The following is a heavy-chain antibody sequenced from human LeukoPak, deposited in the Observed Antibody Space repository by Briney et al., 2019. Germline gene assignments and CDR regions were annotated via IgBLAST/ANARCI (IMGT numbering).Heavy chain of an antibody. CDR2: MNPNSGNT. CDR1: GYTFTSYD. CDR3: ARHLDIVAPFDY. Sequence: ASVKVSCTASGYTFTSYDINWVRQATGQGLEWMGWMNPNSGNTGYAQKFQGRVTMTRNTSISTAYMELSSLRSEDTAVYYCARHLDIVAPFDYWGQGTLVTVSS. J-gene: IGHJ4*02. V-gene: IGHV1-8*01. D-gene: IGHD5-12*01.